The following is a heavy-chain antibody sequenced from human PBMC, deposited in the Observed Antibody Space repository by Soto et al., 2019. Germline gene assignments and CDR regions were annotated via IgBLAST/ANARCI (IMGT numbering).Heavy chain of an antibody. D-gene: IGHD2-15*01. CDR2: INPNSGGT. CDR3: ARDYCSGGTCPHNYYYYHYMDV. CDR1: GYTFPGYY. Sequence: ASVKVSCKASGYTFPGYYMHWVRQAPGQGLEWMGWINPNSGGTNYAQKFQGWVTMTRDTSISTAYMELSRLRSDDTAVYYCARDYCSGGTCPHNYYYYHYMDVWGKGTTDPVSS. J-gene: IGHJ6*03. V-gene: IGHV1-2*04.